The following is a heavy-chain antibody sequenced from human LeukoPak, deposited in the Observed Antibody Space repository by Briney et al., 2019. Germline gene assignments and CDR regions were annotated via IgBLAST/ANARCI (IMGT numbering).Heavy chain of an antibody. Sequence: GASVKVSCKASGYTFTSHYMHWVRQAPGQGLEWMGIINPSGGSTSYAQKFQGRVTMTRDTSTSTVYMELSSLRSEDTAVYYCAREGLDYGFDYWGQGTLVTVSS. V-gene: IGHV1-46*01. CDR1: GYTFTSHY. CDR3: AREGLDYGFDY. J-gene: IGHJ4*02. D-gene: IGHD4-17*01. CDR2: INPSGGST.